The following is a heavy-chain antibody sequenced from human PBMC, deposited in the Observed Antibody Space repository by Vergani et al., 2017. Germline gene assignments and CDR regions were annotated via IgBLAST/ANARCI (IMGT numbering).Heavy chain of an antibody. Sequence: QVQVVQSGAEVKKSGASVKVSCTTSGYTFSNYYMHWVRQAPGQGLEWMGIINPSGGHTSYAQKFQGRVTMTRDTSTSTVYMELSSLRSEDTAIAYCARGDYGILTGYRYWGQGTLVTVSA. V-gene: IGHV1-46*03. CDR1: GYTFSNYY. D-gene: IGHD3-9*01. CDR2: INPSGGHT. J-gene: IGHJ4*02. CDR3: ARGDYGILTGYRY.